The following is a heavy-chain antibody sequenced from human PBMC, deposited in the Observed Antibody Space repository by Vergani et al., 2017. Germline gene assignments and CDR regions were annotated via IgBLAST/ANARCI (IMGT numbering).Heavy chain of an antibody. CDR3: ARVGRYGDSTYYFDY. D-gene: IGHD4-17*01. CDR1: GGSLSSYY. CDR2: IYYSGST. V-gene: IGHV4-59*01. Sequence: QVQLQESGPGLVKPLETLSLPCTVPGGSLSSYYWRWSRQPPGKGVEWIGYIYYSGSTNYNPSLKSRVTIPVDTSKNQFSLKLSSVTAADTAVYYCARVGRYGDSTYYFDYWGQGTLVTVSS. J-gene: IGHJ4*02.